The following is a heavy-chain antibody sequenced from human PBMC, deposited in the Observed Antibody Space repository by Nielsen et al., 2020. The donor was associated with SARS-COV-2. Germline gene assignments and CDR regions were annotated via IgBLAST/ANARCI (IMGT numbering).Heavy chain of an antibody. V-gene: IGHV1-8*01. CDR1: GYTFTSYD. D-gene: IGHD3-10*01. CDR3: ARGLVTMVRGVIIPYNWFDP. J-gene: IGHJ5*02. Sequence: ASVKVSCKASGYTFTSYDINWVRQATGQGLEWMGWMNPNSGNTGYAQKFQGRVTMTRNTSTSTAYMELSSLRSEDTAVYYCARGLVTMVRGVIIPYNWFDPWGQGTLVTVSS. CDR2: MNPNSGNT.